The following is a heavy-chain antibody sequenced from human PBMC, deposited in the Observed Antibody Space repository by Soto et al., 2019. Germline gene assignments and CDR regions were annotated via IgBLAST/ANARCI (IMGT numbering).Heavy chain of an antibody. CDR3: AGVSWRGKFGMDA. CDR1: GFTFSESY. D-gene: IGHD1-26*01. J-gene: IGHJ6*02. CDR2: INFSGNTV. V-gene: IGHV3-11*01. Sequence: QVQLVESGGGLVKPGGSLRLSCAASGFTFSESYMSWIRQAPGKGLEWISYINFSGNTVYYAESLKGRFTISRDNAKNSLCLQMNRLRAADTAVYYCAGVSWRGKFGMDAWGQGTTVTFSS.